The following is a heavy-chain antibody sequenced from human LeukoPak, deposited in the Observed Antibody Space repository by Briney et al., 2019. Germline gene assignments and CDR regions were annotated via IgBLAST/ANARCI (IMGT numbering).Heavy chain of an antibody. Sequence: PGGSLRLSCAASGFTFSSYGMHWVRQAPGKGLEWVAVISYDGSNKYYADSVKGRFTISRDNSKNTLYLQMNSLRAEDTAVYYCAKDSGIAASYYFDYWGQGTLVTVSS. J-gene: IGHJ4*02. CDR2: ISYDGSNK. V-gene: IGHV3-30*18. D-gene: IGHD6-13*01. CDR1: GFTFSSYG. CDR3: AKDSGIAASYYFDY.